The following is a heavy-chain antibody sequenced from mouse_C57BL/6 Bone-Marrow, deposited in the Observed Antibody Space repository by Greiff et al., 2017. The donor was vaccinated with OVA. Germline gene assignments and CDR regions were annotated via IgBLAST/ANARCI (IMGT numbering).Heavy chain of an antibody. J-gene: IGHJ4*01. CDR1: GFTFSGSD. CDR3: ARREGGNYEAMDY. Sequence: EVQRVESGGDLVKPGGSLKLSCAASGFTFSGSDMSWVRQTPDRRLEWVATISSGGSYTYYPARVKGRFTISRDNAKNTLYLQMSSLKSEDTAMYYCARREGGNYEAMDYWGQGTSVTVSS. V-gene: IGHV5-6*01. CDR2: ISSGGSYT. D-gene: IGHD2-1*01.